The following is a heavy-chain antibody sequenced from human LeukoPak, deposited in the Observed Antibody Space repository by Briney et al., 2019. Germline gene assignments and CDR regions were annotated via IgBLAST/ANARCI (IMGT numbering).Heavy chain of an antibody. V-gene: IGHV3-74*01. J-gene: IGHJ3*01. CDR2: INSDGSDT. CDR1: GFTFSSYW. D-gene: IGHD3-22*01. Sequence: GGSLRLSCAASGFTFSSYWMHWVRQAPGKGLVWVARINSDGSDTNYADSVKGRFTISRDNARNTVYLQVSCLRAEDTAVYYCAGGWVPSDITLKWGEGTMVTVSS. CDR3: AGGWVPSDITLK.